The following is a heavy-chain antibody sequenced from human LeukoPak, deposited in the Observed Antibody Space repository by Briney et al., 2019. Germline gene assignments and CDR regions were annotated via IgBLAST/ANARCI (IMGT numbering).Heavy chain of an antibody. D-gene: IGHD3-10*01. J-gene: IGHJ3*01. CDR1: GFTVSSNY. V-gene: IGHV3-53*01. CDR3: ARDRPFGEPN. Sequence: GGSLRLSCAASGFTVSSNYMSWVRQAPGKGLEWVSVIYTGGYTYYADSVKGRFTISRDNSKNTLYLQVNSLRAEDTAVYYCARDRPFGEPNWGQGTMVTVSS. CDR2: IYTGGYT.